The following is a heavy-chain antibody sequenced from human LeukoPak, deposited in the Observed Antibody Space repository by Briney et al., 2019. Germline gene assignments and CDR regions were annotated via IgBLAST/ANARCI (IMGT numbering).Heavy chain of an antibody. J-gene: IGHJ5*02. V-gene: IGHV1-69*05. CDR2: IIPILGTA. CDR3: AREQVSSSSVGAGWFDP. CDR1: GGTFSSYA. D-gene: IGHD6-6*01. Sequence: SVKVSCKASGGTFSSYAISWVRQAPGQGLEWMGGIIPILGTANYAQKFQGRVTITTDESTSTAYMELSSLRSEDTAVYYCAREQVSSSSVGAGWFDPWGQGTLVTVSS.